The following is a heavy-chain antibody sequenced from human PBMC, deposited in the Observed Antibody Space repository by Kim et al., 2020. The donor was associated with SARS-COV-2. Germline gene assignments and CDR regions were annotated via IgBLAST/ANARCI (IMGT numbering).Heavy chain of an antibody. D-gene: IGHD3-10*01. CDR1: GGTFSSYA. Sequence: SVKVSCKASGGTFSSYAISWVRQAPGQGLEWMGGIIPIFGTANYAQKFQGRVTITADESTSTAYMELSSLRSEDTAVYYCASTSGHYYGSGSYYKKLYYYYGMDVWGQGTTVTVSS. CDR3: ASTSGHYYGSGSYYKKLYYYYGMDV. V-gene: IGHV1-69*13. CDR2: IIPIFGTA. J-gene: IGHJ6*02.